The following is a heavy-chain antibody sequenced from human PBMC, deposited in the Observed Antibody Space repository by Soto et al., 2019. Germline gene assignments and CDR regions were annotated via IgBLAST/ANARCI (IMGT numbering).Heavy chain of an antibody. D-gene: IGHD2-21*01. CDR2: IYYSGST. CDR3: AMGGGMWSY. CDR1: GGSISSSSYY. J-gene: IGHJ4*02. Sequence: QLQLQESGPGLVKPSETLSLTCTVSGGSISSSSYYWGWIRQPPGKGLEWIGSIYYSGSTYYNPSSKCRVTIYVDTSKNQFSLKLSSVTDADTAVYSCAMGGGMWSYWGQGTLVTVSS. V-gene: IGHV4-39*01.